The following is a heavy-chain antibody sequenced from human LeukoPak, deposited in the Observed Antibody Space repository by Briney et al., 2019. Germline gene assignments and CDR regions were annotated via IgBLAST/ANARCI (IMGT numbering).Heavy chain of an antibody. D-gene: IGHD3-9*01. Sequence: GGSLRLSCAASGFTFSNAWMNWVRQAPGKGLEWVGRIKSKTDGGTTDYAAPVKGRFTISRDDSKNTLYLQMNSLKTEDTAAYYCTTDGIYDILTGLFYYYGMDVWGQGTTVTVSS. CDR1: GFTFSNAW. CDR2: IKSKTDGGTT. V-gene: IGHV3-15*07. J-gene: IGHJ6*02. CDR3: TTDGIYDILTGLFYYYGMDV.